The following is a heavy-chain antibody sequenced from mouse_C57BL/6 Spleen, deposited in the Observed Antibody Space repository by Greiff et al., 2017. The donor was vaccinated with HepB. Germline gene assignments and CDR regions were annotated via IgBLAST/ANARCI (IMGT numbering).Heavy chain of an antibody. CDR1: GFTFSSYA. Sequence: EVNLVESGGGLVKPGGSLKLSCAASGFTFSSYAMSWVRQTPEKRLEWVATISDGGSYTYYPDNVKGRFTISRDNAKNNLYLQMSHLKSEDTAMYYCARDRGGSHDYWGQGTTLTVSS. CDR3: ARDRGGSHDY. D-gene: IGHD1-1*02. V-gene: IGHV5-4*01. CDR2: ISDGGSYT. J-gene: IGHJ2*01.